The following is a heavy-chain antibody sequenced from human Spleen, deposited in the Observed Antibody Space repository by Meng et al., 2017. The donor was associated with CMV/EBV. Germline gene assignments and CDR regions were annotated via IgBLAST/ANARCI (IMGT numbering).Heavy chain of an antibody. V-gene: IGHV4-30-4*08. CDR1: GGSISSRDYY. D-gene: IGHD3-22*01. CDR2: IYHSGST. J-gene: IGHJ4*02. Sequence: LRLSCTVSGGSISSRDYYWSWVRQPPGKGLEWIGYIYHSGSTYYNPSLTSRDTISADTSKNQFSLKLSSVTTADTAVYYCARFPFYYDSSGYYRIHFDYWGQGTLVTVSS. CDR3: ARFPFYYDSSGYYRIHFDY.